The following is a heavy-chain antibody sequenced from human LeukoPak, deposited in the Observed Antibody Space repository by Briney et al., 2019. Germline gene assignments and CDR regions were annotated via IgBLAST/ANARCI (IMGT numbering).Heavy chain of an antibody. D-gene: IGHD6-19*01. CDR3: ARARGAVAIDF. V-gene: IGHV4-34*01. CDR1: GGSFSGYY. CDR2: INHSGST. Sequence: SETLSLTCAVYGGSFSGYYWSWIRQPPGKGLEWIGEINHSGSTNYNPSLKSRVTISVDTSKNQFSLKLSSVTAADTAVYYCARARGAVAIDFWGQGTLVTVSS. J-gene: IGHJ4*02.